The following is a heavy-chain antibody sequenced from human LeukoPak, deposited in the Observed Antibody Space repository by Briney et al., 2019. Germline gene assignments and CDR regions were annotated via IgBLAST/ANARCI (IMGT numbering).Heavy chain of an antibody. Sequence: SETLSLTCTVSGGSISSYYWGWIRQPPGKGLEWIGYIYYSGSTNYNPSLKSRVTISVDTSKNQFSLKLSSVTAADTAVYYCARVGKDSSGYTDAFDIWGQGTMVTVSS. CDR1: GGSISSYY. V-gene: IGHV4-59*01. CDR2: IYYSGST. D-gene: IGHD3-22*01. J-gene: IGHJ3*02. CDR3: ARVGKDSSGYTDAFDI.